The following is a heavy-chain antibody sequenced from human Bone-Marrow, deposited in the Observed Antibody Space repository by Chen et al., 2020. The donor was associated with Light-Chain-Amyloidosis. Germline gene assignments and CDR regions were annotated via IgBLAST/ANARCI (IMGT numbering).Heavy chain of an antibody. V-gene: IGHV1-18*01. J-gene: IGHJ5*02. CDR2: SSAYNGNT. CDR3: AKTPRTDYDIVANWFDP. Sequence: QVQLVQSGAEVKKPGASVKVSCKASGYTFTSYGISWVRQAHGQGLEWMGWSSAYNGNTNYAQKLQGRVTMTTDTSTSTAYMELRSLRSDDTAVYYCAKTPRTDYDIVANWFDPWGQGTLVTVSS. CDR1: GYTFTSYG. D-gene: IGHD3-9*01.